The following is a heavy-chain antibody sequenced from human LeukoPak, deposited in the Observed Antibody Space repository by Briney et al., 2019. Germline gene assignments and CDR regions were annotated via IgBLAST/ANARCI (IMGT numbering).Heavy chain of an antibody. V-gene: IGHV3-66*02. CDR3: ARDQNY. J-gene: IGHJ4*02. CDR2: TYSGGTT. CDR1: GFTVSTNY. Sequence: GGSLRLSCVASGFTVSTNYMSWVRQAPGKGLEWVSVTYSGGTTYYADSVKGRFTISTDNSPNTLYLQMNSLRPEDTAVYYCARDQNYWGQGTLVTVSS.